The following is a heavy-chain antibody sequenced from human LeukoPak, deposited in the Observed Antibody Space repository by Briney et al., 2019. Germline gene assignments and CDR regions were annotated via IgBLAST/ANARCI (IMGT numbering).Heavy chain of an antibody. Sequence: GGSLRLSCAASGFTFSSYWMHWVRQAPGKGLVWVSCIKSDGSSTNYADSVKGRFTISRDSAKNTLYLQMNSLRAEDTAIYYCARPYSSSWYGRFGFDYWGQGTLVTVSS. V-gene: IGHV3-74*01. D-gene: IGHD6-13*01. CDR2: IKSDGSST. CDR3: ARPYSSSWYGRFGFDY. J-gene: IGHJ4*02. CDR1: GFTFSSYW.